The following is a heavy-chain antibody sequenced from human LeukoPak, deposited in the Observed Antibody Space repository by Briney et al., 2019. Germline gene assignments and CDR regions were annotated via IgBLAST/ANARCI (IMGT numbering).Heavy chain of an antibody. Sequence: SVKVSCKASGGTFSSYTISWVRQAPGQGLEWMGRIIPILGIANYAQKFQGRVTITADKSTSTAYMELSSLRSEDTAVYYCARGPYYYDSSGTYYGMDVWGQGTTVTVSS. CDR1: GGTFSSYT. D-gene: IGHD3-22*01. J-gene: IGHJ6*02. CDR2: IIPILGIA. V-gene: IGHV1-69*02. CDR3: ARGPYYYDSSGTYYGMDV.